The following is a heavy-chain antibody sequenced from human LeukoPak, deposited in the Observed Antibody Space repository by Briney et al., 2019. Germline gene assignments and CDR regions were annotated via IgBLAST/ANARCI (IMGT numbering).Heavy chain of an antibody. CDR2: IKQDGSEK. V-gene: IGHV3-7*03. D-gene: IGHD3-10*01. Sequence: PGGSLRLPCAASGFTFSSYWMSWVRQAPGKGLEWVANIKQDGSEKYYVDSVKGRFTISRDNAKNSLYLQMNSLRAEDTAVYYCARDKATMVRGVITSWFDPWGQGTLVTVSS. CDR3: ARDKATMVRGVITSWFDP. CDR1: GFTFSSYW. J-gene: IGHJ5*02.